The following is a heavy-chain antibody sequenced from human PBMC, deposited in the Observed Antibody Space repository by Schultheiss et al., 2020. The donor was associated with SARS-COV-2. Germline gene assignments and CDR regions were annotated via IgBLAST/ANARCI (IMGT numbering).Heavy chain of an antibody. CDR2: IRSKAYGGTT. V-gene: IGHV3-49*03. CDR3: TRDRWLRYDYFDY. CDR1: GFTFGDYA. Sequence: GESLKISCTASGFTFGDYAMSWFRQAPGKGLEWVGFIRSKAYGGTTEYAASVKGRFTISRDDSKSIAYLQMNSLKTEDTAVYYCTRDRWLRYDYFDYWGQGTLVTVSS. D-gene: IGHD5-12*01. J-gene: IGHJ4*02.